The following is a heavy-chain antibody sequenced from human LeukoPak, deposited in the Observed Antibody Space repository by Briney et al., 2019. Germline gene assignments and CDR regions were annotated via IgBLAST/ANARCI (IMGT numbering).Heavy chain of an antibody. CDR1: GGSISSSSYY. CDR2: IYYSGST. D-gene: IGHD5-24*01. V-gene: IGHV4-39*07. J-gene: IGHJ3*02. CDR3: ARGEMATIEDAFDI. Sequence: SETLSLTCTVPGGSISSSSYYWGWIRQPPGKGLEWIGSIYYSGSTYYNPSLKSRVTMSVDTSKNQFSLNLSSVTAADTAVYYCARGEMATIEDAFDIWGQGTMVTVSS.